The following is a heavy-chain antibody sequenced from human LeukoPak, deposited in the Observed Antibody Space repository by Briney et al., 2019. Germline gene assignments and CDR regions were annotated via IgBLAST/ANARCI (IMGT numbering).Heavy chain of an antibody. V-gene: IGHV3-21*01. Sequence: GGTLRLSCAASGFTFSSYSMNWVRQAPGKGLEWVSSISSSSSYIYYADSVKGRFTISRDNAKNSLYLQMNSLRAEDTAVYYCASEIVVVPAAKDYWGQGTLVTVSS. J-gene: IGHJ4*02. D-gene: IGHD2-2*01. CDR3: ASEIVVVPAAKDY. CDR1: GFTFSSYS. CDR2: ISSSSSYI.